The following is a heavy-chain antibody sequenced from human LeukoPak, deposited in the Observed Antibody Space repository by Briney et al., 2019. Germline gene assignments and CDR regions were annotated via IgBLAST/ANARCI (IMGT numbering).Heavy chain of an antibody. CDR3: ARDGFTKPFDY. CDR2: INPSGGST. J-gene: IGHJ4*02. CDR1: GGTFSSYA. D-gene: IGHD2-2*01. Sequence: ASVKVSCKASGGTFSSYAISWVRQAPGQGLEWMGIINPSGGSTSYAQKFQGRVTMTRDTSTSTVYVELSSLRSEDTAVYYCARDGFTKPFDYWGQGTLVTVSS. V-gene: IGHV1-46*01.